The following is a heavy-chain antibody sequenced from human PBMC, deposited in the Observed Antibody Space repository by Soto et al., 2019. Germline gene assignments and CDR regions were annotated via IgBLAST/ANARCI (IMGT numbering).Heavy chain of an antibody. CDR3: ARIFEGYSYSYWTLLDY. Sequence: SGPTLVNPTETLTLTCTVSGFSLSNARMGVSWIRLPRGKALEWLAHIFSNDEKSYSTSLKSRLTISKDTSKSQVVLTMTNMDPVDTATYYCARIFEGYSYSYWTLLDYWGQGTLVTFSS. J-gene: IGHJ4*02. CDR2: IFSNDEK. D-gene: IGHD5-18*01. V-gene: IGHV2-26*01. CDR1: GFSLSNARMG.